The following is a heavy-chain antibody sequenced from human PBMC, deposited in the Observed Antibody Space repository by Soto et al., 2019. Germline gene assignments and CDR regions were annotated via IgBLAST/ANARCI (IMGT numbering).Heavy chain of an antibody. CDR1: GFTFSDYY. J-gene: IGHJ4*02. D-gene: IGHD2-2*01. Sequence: QVQLVESGGGLVKPGGSLRLSCAASGFTFSDYYMSWIRQAPGKGLAWVSYISSSSSYTNYADSVKGRFTISRDNAKNSLYLQMNSLRAEDTAVYYCARVDSYCSSTSCHPAALGYWGQGTLVTVSS. CDR2: ISSSSSYT. CDR3: ARVDSYCSSTSCHPAALGY. V-gene: IGHV3-11*06.